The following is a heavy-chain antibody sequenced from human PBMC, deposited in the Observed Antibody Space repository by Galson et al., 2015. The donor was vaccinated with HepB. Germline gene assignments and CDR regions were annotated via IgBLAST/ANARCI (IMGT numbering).Heavy chain of an antibody. D-gene: IGHD4-11*01. J-gene: IGHJ4*02. CDR1: GFTFSSYA. CDR3: TKVGLGPTTVTTSLFDY. V-gene: IGHV3-23*01. Sequence: SLRLSCAASGFTFSSYAMSWVRQAPGKGLEWVSAISGSGGSTYYADSVKGRFTTSRDNSKNTLYLQMNSLRAEDTAVYYCTKVGLGPTTVTTSLFDYWGQGTLVTVSS. CDR2: ISGSGGST.